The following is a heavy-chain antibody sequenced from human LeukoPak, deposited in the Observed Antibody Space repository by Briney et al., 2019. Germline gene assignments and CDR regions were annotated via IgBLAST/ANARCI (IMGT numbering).Heavy chain of an antibody. CDR2: INPNSGGT. CDR3: ARVPRGCYYTLDY. J-gene: IGHJ4*02. CDR1: GYTFTGYY. V-gene: IGHV1-2*02. Sequence: ASVKVSCKASGYTFTGYYMHWVRQAPGQGLEWMGWINPNSGGTNYAQKFQGRVTMTRDTSISTAYMELSRLRSDDTAVYYCARVPRGCYYTLDYWGQGTLVTVSS. D-gene: IGHD1-26*01.